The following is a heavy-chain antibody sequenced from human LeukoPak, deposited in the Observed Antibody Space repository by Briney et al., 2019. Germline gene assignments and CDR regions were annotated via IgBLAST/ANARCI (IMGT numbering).Heavy chain of an antibody. CDR3: ARVARYGDSSFDY. V-gene: IGHV1-18*01. D-gene: IGHD4-17*01. Sequence: ASVKVSCKASGGTFSSYAISWVRQAPGQGLEWMGWISAYNGNTNYAQKLQGRVTMTTDTSTSTAYMELRSLRSDDTAVYYCARVARYGDSSFDYWGQGTLVTVSS. J-gene: IGHJ4*02. CDR1: GGTFSSYA. CDR2: ISAYNGNT.